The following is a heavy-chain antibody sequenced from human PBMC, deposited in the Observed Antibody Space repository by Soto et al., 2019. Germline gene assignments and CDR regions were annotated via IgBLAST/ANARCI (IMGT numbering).Heavy chain of an antibody. CDR2: IKSKTDGGTT. CDR3: TTDHRNILTGYYSDY. J-gene: IGHJ4*02. V-gene: IGHV3-15*01. D-gene: IGHD3-9*01. CDR1: GFTFSNAW. Sequence: GGSLRLSCAASGFTFSNAWMSWVRQAPGKGLEWVGRIKSKTDGGTTDYAAPVKGRFTISRDDSKNTLYLQMNSLKTEDTAVYYCTTDHRNILTGYYSDYWGQGTLVTVSS.